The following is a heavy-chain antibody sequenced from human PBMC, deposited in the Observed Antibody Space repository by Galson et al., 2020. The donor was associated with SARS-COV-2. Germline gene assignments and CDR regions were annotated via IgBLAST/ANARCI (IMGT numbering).Heavy chain of an antibody. D-gene: IGHD4-17*01. CDR1: GFTFSSYG. CDR3: AKDLSHDYGDYGGDY. Sequence: QLGESLKISCAASGFTFSSYGMHWVRQVPGKGLEWVAVISYDGSNKYYADSVKGRFTISRDNSKNTLYLQMNSLRAEDTAVYYCAKDLSHDYGDYGGDYWGQGTLVTVSS. CDR2: ISYDGSNK. V-gene: IGHV3-30*18. J-gene: IGHJ4*02.